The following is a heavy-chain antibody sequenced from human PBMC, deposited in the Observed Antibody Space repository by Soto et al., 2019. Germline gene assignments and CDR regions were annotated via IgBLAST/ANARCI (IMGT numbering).Heavy chain of an antibody. CDR3: GSTNYNPSLKSRVTISVDTSKNQFSLKLSFVTAADTAVYYCARDLGGSKNPSLYDYGDYQGPFFDY. CDR2: IYYSGST. Sequence: SETLSLTCTVSGGSISSYYWSWIRQPPGKGLEWIGYIYYSGSTNYNPSLKSQITKSVDTSKNQYSMKQSSVTTADTDIYYSGSTNYNPSLKSRVTISVDTSKNQFSLKLSFVTAADTAVYYCARDLGGSKNPSLYDYGDYQGPFFDYWGQGTLVTVSS. J-gene: IGHJ4*02. V-gene: IGHV4-59*01. CDR1: GGSISSYY. D-gene: IGHD3-10*01.